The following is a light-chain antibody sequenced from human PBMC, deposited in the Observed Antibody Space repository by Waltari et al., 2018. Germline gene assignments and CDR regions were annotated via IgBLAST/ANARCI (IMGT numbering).Light chain of an antibody. J-gene: IGKJ3*01. V-gene: IGKV1-39*01. CDR1: QSISSY. Sequence: DIQMAQSPSSLSASEGARVTITCRASQSISSYLNWYHQKPGKAPKLLIYAASSLQSGVPSRFSGSGSGTDFTLTISSLQPEDFATYYCQQSYSTPLTFGPGTKVDIK. CDR3: QQSYSTPLT. CDR2: AAS.